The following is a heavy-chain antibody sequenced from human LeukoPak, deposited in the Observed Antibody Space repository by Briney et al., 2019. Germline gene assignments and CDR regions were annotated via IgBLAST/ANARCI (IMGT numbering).Heavy chain of an antibody. D-gene: IGHD2-2*01. Sequence: LGESLKISCKGSGYSFTNYWIGWVRQMPGKGLEWMGIIYPGDSDTRYSTSFQGQITISADKSITTAYLQWSSLKASDTAMYYCARRGYCATTTCYRLFDYWGQGTLVTVSS. J-gene: IGHJ4*02. CDR2: IYPGDSDT. V-gene: IGHV5-51*01. CDR3: ARRGYCATTTCYRLFDY. CDR1: GYSFTNYW.